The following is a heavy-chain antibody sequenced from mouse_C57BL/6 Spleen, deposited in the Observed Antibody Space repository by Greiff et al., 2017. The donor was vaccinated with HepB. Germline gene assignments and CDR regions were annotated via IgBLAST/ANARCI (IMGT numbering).Heavy chain of an antibody. CDR1: GLTFTDYY. V-gene: IGHV7-3*01. CDR3: ARGAGTEVWFAY. D-gene: IGHD4-1*01. J-gene: IGHJ3*01. CDR2: IRNKANGYTT. Sequence: EVQLVESGGGLVQPGGSLSLSCAASGLTFTDYYMSWVRQPPGKALEWLGFIRNKANGYTTEYSASVKGRFTISRDNSQSILYLQMNALRAEDSATYYCARGAGTEVWFAYWGQGTLVTVSA.